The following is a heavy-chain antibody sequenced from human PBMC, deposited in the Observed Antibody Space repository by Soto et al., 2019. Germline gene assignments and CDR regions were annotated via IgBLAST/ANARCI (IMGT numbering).Heavy chain of an antibody. CDR2: IYWDDDK. D-gene: IGHD6-19*01. V-gene: IGHV2-5*02. J-gene: IGHJ4*02. Sequence: QITLKESGPTLVKPTQTLTLTCTFSGFSLSTTGVGMGWIRQPPGKALEWLALIYWDDDKRYTPSLKSRLTTTQDTSKNKVVVTRTNMDPVDTATYYCAHRLYTSGYYGGYFDYWGPGMLVTVSS. CDR3: AHRLYTSGYYGGYFDY. CDR1: GFSLSTTGVG.